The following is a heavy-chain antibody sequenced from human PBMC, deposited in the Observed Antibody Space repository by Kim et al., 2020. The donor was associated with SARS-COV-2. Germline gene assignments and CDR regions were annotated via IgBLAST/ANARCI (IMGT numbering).Heavy chain of an antibody. V-gene: IGHV3-30*09. D-gene: IGHD3-3*01. Sequence: GGSLRLSCAASGFTFSSYAMHWVRQAPGKGLEWVAVISYDGSNKYYADSVKGRFAISRDNSKNTLYLQMNSLRAEDTAVYYCARGRGYDFWIEFDYWGQG. CDR2: ISYDGSNK. J-gene: IGHJ4*02. CDR1: GFTFSSYA. CDR3: ARGRGYDFWIEFDY.